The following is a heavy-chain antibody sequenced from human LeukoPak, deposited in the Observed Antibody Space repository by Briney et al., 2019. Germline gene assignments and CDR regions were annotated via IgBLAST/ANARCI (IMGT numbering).Heavy chain of an antibody. J-gene: IGHJ4*02. V-gene: IGHV4-59*01. D-gene: IGHD1-1*01. CDR1: GGSISGYF. CDR3: ARVAEGYNFGDIYLDY. Sequence: SETLSLTCTVSGGSISGYFWSWIRQPPGKGLEWIGYVFYSGSTNYNPSLKSRVTISIDTSRNQFSLGLSSVTAADTAVYYCARVAEGYNFGDIYLDYWGQGALVTVSS. CDR2: VFYSGST.